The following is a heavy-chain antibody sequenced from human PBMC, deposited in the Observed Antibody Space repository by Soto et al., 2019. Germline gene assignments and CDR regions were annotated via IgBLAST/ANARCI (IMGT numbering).Heavy chain of an antibody. Sequence: QITLKESGPTLVKPTQTLTLTCTFSGFSLSTSGVGVGWIRQPPGKALEWLALIYWDDDKRYSPSLKSRLTITNDTSKNQVVLTMTNMDPVDTATYYCAHRRSYGSGSYFDYWGQGTLVTVSS. CDR1: GFSLSTSGVG. J-gene: IGHJ4*02. CDR2: IYWDDDK. CDR3: AHRRSYGSGSYFDY. V-gene: IGHV2-5*02. D-gene: IGHD3-10*01.